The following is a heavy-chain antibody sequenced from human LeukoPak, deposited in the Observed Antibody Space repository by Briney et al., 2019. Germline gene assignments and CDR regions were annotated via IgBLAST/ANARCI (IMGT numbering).Heavy chain of an antibody. J-gene: IGHJ3*02. CDR2: IYYSGST. V-gene: IGHV4-59*12. CDR3: VRVLFVAFDI. D-gene: IGHD3-10*01. CDR1: GGSISSYY. Sequence: SETLSLTCTVSGGSISSYYWSWIRQPPGKGLEWIGYIYYSGSTYYNPSLKSRVTISVDRSKNQFSLKLSSVTAADTAVYYCVRVLFVAFDIWGQGTMVTVSS.